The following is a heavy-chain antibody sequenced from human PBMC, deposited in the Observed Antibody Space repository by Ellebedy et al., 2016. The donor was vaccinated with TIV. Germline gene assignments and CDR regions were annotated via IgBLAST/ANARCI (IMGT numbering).Heavy chain of an antibody. CDR3: ARQGSGFPPGDY. J-gene: IGHJ4*02. CDR1: GGSISSYY. V-gene: IGHV4-59*08. CDR2: IHYSGST. Sequence: MPSETLSLTCTVSGGSISSYYWSWIRQPPGKGLEYIGYIHYSGSTYYKPSLKSRVSISVDTSKNQFSLKVSSVTAADTAVFYCARQGSGFPPGDYWGQGTLVTVSS. D-gene: IGHD6-19*01.